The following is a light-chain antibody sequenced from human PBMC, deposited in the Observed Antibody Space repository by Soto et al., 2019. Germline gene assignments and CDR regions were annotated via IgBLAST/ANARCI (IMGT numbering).Light chain of an antibody. CDR1: QSISRF. CDR2: ATS. CDR3: EQSYSTPPLT. Sequence: DIQMTQSPSSLSASVGDRVTITCRTSQSISRFLNWYQEKPGKAPQLLIYATSTLESGVPSRFSASGSGTDFTLTISSLQPEDSATYYCEQSYSTPPLTFGGGTRWIS. V-gene: IGKV1-39*01. J-gene: IGKJ4*01.